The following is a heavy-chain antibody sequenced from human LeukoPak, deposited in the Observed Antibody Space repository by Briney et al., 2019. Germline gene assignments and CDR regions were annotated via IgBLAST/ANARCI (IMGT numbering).Heavy chain of an antibody. CDR3: ARTRWYYFDY. Sequence: QPGGSLRLSCVASGFTFSSSSLSWVRQAPGTGLEWVSALSAGDGRIFYADSVKGRFTISRDNSKNTLYLQMDSLRAEDTAVYYCARTRWYYFDYWGQGTLVTVSS. D-gene: IGHD6-13*01. CDR1: GFTFSSSS. V-gene: IGHV3-23*01. J-gene: IGHJ4*02. CDR2: LSAGDGRI.